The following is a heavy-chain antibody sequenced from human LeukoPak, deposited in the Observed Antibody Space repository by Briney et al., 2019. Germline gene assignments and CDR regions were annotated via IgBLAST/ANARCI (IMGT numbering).Heavy chain of an antibody. CDR2: INHSGST. D-gene: IGHD3-9*01. CDR3: ARKDILTGCFDY. V-gene: IGHV4-34*01. J-gene: IGHJ4*02. CDR1: GGSFSGYY. Sequence: SVTLSLTCAVYGGSFSGYYWSWIRQPPGKGLEWIGEINHSGSTNYNPSLKSRVTISVDTSKNQFSLKLSSVTAADTAVYYCARKDILTGCFDYWGQGTLVTVSS.